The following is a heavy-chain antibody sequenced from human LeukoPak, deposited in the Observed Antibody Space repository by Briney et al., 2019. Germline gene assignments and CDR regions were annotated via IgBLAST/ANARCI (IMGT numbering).Heavy chain of an antibody. D-gene: IGHD3-10*01. CDR1: GFTFSSYA. CDR2: IKSKTDGGTT. Sequence: GGSLRLSCAASGFTFSSYAMSWVRQAPGKGLEWVGRIKSKTDGGTTDYAAPVKGRFTISRDDSKNTLYLQMNSLKTEDTAVYYCTTDDLRGVIYYWGQGTLVTVSS. CDR3: TTDDLRGVIYY. V-gene: IGHV3-15*01. J-gene: IGHJ4*02.